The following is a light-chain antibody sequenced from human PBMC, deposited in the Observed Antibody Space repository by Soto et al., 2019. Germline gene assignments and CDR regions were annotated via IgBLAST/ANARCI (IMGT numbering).Light chain of an antibody. V-gene: IGKV3-15*01. Sequence: EIVMTQSPGTLSVSPGERATLLCRASQSVSNNLAWYQQKPGQAPRLLIYDASTRATGIPARFSGSGSGTEYTLTLISLQTEDYAVYYCHYYNKWPSFTFGPGTQVDIK. J-gene: IGKJ3*01. CDR3: HYYNKWPSFT. CDR1: QSVSNN. CDR2: DAS.